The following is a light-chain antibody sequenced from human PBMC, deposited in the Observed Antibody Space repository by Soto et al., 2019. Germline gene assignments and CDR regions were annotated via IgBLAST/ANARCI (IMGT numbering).Light chain of an antibody. V-gene: IGLV2-18*02. CDR3: TSYTSSNTVV. CDR2: EVN. J-gene: IGLJ1*01. CDR1: SSDVGSYDR. Sequence: QSVLTQPPSVSGSPGQSVTISCTGTSSDVGSYDRVSWYQQPPGTAPKLMIYEVNNRPSGVPDRFSGSKSGNTASLTISGLQAEDEADYYCTSYTSSNTVVFGTGTKLTVL.